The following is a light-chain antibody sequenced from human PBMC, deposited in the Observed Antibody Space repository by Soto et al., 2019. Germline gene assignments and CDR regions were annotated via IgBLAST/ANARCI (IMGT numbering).Light chain of an antibody. CDR3: QQANSFPYT. Sequence: DIQMTQSPSSVSASGGDRVTITCRASKGISSWLAWYQQKPGKAPKLLIYAASSLQSGVPPRFSGRGSGTDITLTISSLQPEDFAAYYCQQANSFPYTFGQGSKLESK. J-gene: IGKJ2*01. CDR2: AAS. V-gene: IGKV1D-12*01. CDR1: KGISSW.